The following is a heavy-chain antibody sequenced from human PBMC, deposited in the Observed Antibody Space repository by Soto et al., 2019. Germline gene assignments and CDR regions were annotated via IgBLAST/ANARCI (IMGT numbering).Heavy chain of an antibody. CDR3: AREEISRRYYFDY. Sequence: WASVKVSCKASGGTFSSYAISWVRQAPGQGLEWMGGIIPIFGTANYAQKFQGRVTITADESTSTAYMELSSLRSEDTAVYYCAREEISRRYYFDYWGQGTLVTVSS. D-gene: IGHD3-16*02. CDR2: IIPIFGTA. V-gene: IGHV1-69*13. CDR1: GGTFSSYA. J-gene: IGHJ4*02.